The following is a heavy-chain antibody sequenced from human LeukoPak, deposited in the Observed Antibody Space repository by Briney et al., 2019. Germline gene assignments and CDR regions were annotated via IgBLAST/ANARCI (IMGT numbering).Heavy chain of an antibody. V-gene: IGHV4-34*01. Sequence: HPSETLPLTCTVYDESFNNYFWNWIRQSPGKGLEWIGEINRSGITSYNPSLKGRLTMSADMSKNQFSLNLTSVTAADTAVYFCARGRKYYDILTGYYRPSHYFYMDVWGNGTTVTVSS. D-gene: IGHD3-9*01. CDR1: DESFNNYF. CDR3: ARGRKYYDILTGYYRPSHYFYMDV. CDR2: INRSGIT. J-gene: IGHJ6*03.